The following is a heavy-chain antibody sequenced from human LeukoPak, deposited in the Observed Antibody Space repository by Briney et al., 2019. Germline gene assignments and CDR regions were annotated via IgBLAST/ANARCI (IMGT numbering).Heavy chain of an antibody. CDR2: IKKDGSDK. J-gene: IGHJ4*02. CDR3: ARDSGRGFDY. CDR1: RFTFSNFW. V-gene: IGHV3-7*01. Sequence: PGGSLRLSCAASRFTFSNFWMSWVRQAPGKGLEWVANIKKDGSDKYYVDSVKGRFTISKDNAKNSLYLQMNSLRAEHTAVYYCARDSGRGFDYWGQGTLVTVSS.